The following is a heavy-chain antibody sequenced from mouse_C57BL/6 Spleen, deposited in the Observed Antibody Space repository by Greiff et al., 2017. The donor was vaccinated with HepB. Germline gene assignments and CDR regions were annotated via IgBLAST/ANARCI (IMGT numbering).Heavy chain of an antibody. CDR2: INPSSGYT. CDR1: GYTFTSYT. D-gene: IGHD1-1*01. J-gene: IGHJ4*01. CDR3: AREGVTTVVAEDYYAMGY. V-gene: IGHV1-4*01. Sequence: QVQLQQSGAELARPGASVKMSCKASGYTFTSYTMHWVKQRPGQGLEWIGYINPSSGYTKYNQKLKDKATLTADKSSSTAYMQLSSLTSENSAVYYCAREGVTTVVAEDYYAMGYWGQGTSVTVSS.